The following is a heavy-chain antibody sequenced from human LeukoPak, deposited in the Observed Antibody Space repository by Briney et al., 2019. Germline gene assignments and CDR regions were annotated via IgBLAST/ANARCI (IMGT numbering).Heavy chain of an antibody. Sequence: SGTLSLTCAVYGGSFSGYYWSWIRQPPGKGLEWIGEINQSGSTNYNPSLKSRVTISVDTSKNQFSLKLSSVTAADTAVYYCARDYGMDVWGQGTTVTVSS. CDR2: INQSGST. J-gene: IGHJ6*02. V-gene: IGHV4-34*01. CDR1: GGSFSGYY. CDR3: ARDYGMDV.